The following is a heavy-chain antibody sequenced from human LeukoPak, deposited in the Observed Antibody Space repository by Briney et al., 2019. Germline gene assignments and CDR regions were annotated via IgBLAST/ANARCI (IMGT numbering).Heavy chain of an antibody. V-gene: IGHV4-61*05. Sequence: PSETLSLTCTVSGGSISSSSYYWGWIRQPPGKGLEWIGYIYYSGSTNYNPSLKSRVTISVDTSKNQFSLKLSSVTAADTAVYYCARGHDFWSGYYMDVWGKGTTVTVSS. D-gene: IGHD3-3*01. CDR3: ARGHDFWSGYYMDV. J-gene: IGHJ6*03. CDR2: IYYSGST. CDR1: GGSISSSSYY.